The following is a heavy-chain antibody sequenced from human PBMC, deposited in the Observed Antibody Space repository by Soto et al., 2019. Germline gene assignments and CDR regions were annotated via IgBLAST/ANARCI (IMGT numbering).Heavy chain of an antibody. Sequence: GASVKVSCKASGYTFTSYGISWVRQAPGQGLEWMGWISAYNGNTNYAQKLQGRVTMTTDTSTSTAYMELSRLRSDDTAVYYCARDSREYSGYDYNRELDYWGQGTLVTVSS. CDR2: ISAYNGNT. CDR1: GYTFTSYG. J-gene: IGHJ4*02. CDR3: ARDSREYSGYDYNRELDY. V-gene: IGHV1-18*01. D-gene: IGHD5-12*01.